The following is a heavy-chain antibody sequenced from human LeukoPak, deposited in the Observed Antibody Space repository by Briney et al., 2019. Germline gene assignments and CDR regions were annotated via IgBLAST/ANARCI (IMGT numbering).Heavy chain of an antibody. CDR3: ARDILHYSKYYYDSGEIYYFDY. CDR2: INAGNGNT. V-gene: IGHV1-3*01. D-gene: IGHD3-10*01. CDR1: GYTFTSYA. J-gene: IGHJ4*02. Sequence: ASVTVSCKASGYTFTSYAMHWVRQAPGQRLEWMGWINAGNGNTKYSQKFQGRVTITRDTSASTAYMELGSLRSEDTAVYYCARDILHYSKYYYDSGEIYYFDYWGQGTLVTVSS.